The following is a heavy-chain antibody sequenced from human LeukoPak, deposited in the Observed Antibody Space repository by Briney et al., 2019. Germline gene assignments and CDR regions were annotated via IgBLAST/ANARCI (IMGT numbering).Heavy chain of an antibody. CDR3: ARGPRDYVWGSYRYFDY. D-gene: IGHD3-16*02. Sequence: SETLSLTCAVYGGSFSGYYWSWIRQPPGKGLEWIGEINHSGSTNYNPSLKSRVTISVDTSKNQFSLKLSSVTAADTAVYYCARGPRDYVWGSYRYFDYWGQGTLVTVPS. J-gene: IGHJ4*02. CDR1: GGSFSGYY. V-gene: IGHV4-34*01. CDR2: INHSGST.